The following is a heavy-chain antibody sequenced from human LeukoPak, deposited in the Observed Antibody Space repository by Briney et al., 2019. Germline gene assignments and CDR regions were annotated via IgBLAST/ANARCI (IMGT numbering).Heavy chain of an antibody. D-gene: IGHD1-26*01. Sequence: PGGSLRLSCAASGFTVSSNYMSWVRQAPGKGLEWVSVIYSGGSTYYADSVKGRFTISRDNSKNTLYLQMNSLRAEDMAVYYCAKSGSYYFYFDYWGQGTLVTVSS. CDR1: GFTVSSNY. CDR3: AKSGSYYFYFDY. V-gene: IGHV3-66*02. CDR2: IYSGGST. J-gene: IGHJ4*02.